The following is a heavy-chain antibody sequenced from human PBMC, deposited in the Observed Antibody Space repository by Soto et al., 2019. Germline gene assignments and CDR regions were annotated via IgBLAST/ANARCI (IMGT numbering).Heavy chain of an antibody. J-gene: IGHJ6*02. V-gene: IGHV3-23*01. D-gene: IGHD3-22*01. Sequence: EVQLLESGGGLVQPGGSLRLSCEASGFTFNSYDLSWVRQAPGKGLEWVSAISGGSYSTYYADSVKGRFTISRDNSKNTLYLQMSSLRADDTAVYFCAKGIVVGYHYGMDVWGRGTTVTVSS. CDR1: GFTFNSYD. CDR2: ISGGSYST. CDR3: AKGIVVGYHYGMDV.